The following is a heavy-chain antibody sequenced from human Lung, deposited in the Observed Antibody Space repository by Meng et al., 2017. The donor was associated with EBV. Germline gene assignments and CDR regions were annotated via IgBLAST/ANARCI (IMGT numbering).Heavy chain of an antibody. CDR2: IHDSGST. CDR1: GGSISSGGYY. CDR3: ARASYGSGSPLGESWFDP. D-gene: IGHD3-10*01. Sequence: VKLQESGPGLVKPSQTLSPTCTVSGGSISSGGYYWSWIRQHPGKGLEWIGYIHDSGSTYYNPSLKSRVTISADTSKNQFSLKLSSVTAADTAVYYCARASYGSGSPLGESWFDPWGQGTLVTVSS. V-gene: IGHV4-31*03. J-gene: IGHJ5*02.